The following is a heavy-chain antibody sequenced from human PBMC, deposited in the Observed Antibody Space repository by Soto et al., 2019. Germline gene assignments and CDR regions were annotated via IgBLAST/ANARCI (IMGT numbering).Heavy chain of an antibody. CDR1: GYTFTSYG. CDR3: ARDYYDFWSGYYTNYYYYGMDV. V-gene: IGHV1-18*04. J-gene: IGHJ6*02. Sequence: ASVKVSCKASGYTFTSYGISWVRHAPGQGLEWMGWISAYNGNTNYAQKLQGRVTMTTDTSTSTAYMELRSLRSEETAVYYCARDYYDFWSGYYTNYYYYGMDVWGQGTTVTDSS. CDR2: ISAYNGNT. D-gene: IGHD3-3*01.